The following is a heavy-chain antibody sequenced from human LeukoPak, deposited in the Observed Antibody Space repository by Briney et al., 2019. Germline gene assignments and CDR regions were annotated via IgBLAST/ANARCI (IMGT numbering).Heavy chain of an antibody. V-gene: IGHV4-38-2*01. CDR3: ARNDSSGYFDY. CDR2: VYHSGST. J-gene: IGHJ4*02. CDR1: DYSISSGNY. D-gene: IGHD3-22*01. Sequence: KSSETLSLTSAVSDYSISSGNYWGWIRQPPGKGLEWIGSVYHSGSTHYRPSLKSRVTISVDTSKNQFSLKLSSVTAADTAVYYCARNDSSGYFDYWGQGTLVTVSS.